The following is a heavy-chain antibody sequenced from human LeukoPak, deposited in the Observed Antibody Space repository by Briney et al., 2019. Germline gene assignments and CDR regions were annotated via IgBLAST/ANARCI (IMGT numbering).Heavy chain of an antibody. CDR3: ARGAIGLEY. V-gene: IGHV3-23*01. J-gene: IGHJ4*02. CDR1: GFTFSDYG. Sequence: GGSLRLSCAAAGFTFSDYGMSWVRQAPGKGLEWVSGITGSGGNTYYADSVKGRFTISRDNSKNTLYLQMNSLGVEDTAVYYCARGAIGLEYWGQGTLVTVSS. D-gene: IGHD2-2*02. CDR2: ITGSGGNT.